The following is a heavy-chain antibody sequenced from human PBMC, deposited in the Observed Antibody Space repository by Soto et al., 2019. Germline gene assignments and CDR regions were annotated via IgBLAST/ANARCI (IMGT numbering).Heavy chain of an antibody. CDR2: IYTSGST. J-gene: IGHJ6*02. D-gene: IGHD2-2*01. V-gene: IGHV4-4*07. Sequence: LACTDSGGSISSYYWSWIRQPAGKGLEWIGRIYTSGSTNYNPSLKSRVTMSVDTSKNQFSLKLSSVTAADTAVYYCARSTFLGYCSSTSCYGMDVWGQGTTVTVSS. CDR1: GGSISSYY. CDR3: ARSTFLGYCSSTSCYGMDV.